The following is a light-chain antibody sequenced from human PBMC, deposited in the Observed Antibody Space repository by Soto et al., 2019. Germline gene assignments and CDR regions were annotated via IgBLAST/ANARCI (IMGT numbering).Light chain of an antibody. CDR3: QQYGSSPLT. CDR1: QSVSSSY. CDR2: RAS. Sequence: EIVLTQSPGTLSLPPGXRATLSCRASQSVSSSYLAWYQQKPGQAPKVLIYRASSRATGIPDRFSGSGSGTDFTLTISRLEPEDFAVYYCQQYGSSPLTFGGGTKVDIK. V-gene: IGKV3-20*01. J-gene: IGKJ4*01.